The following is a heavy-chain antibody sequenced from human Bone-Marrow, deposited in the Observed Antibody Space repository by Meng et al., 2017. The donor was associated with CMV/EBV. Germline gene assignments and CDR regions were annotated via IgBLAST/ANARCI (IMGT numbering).Heavy chain of an antibody. Sequence: SLKISCAASGFTFDDFAIHWVRQAPGKGLEWVSGISWNSDSIDYADSVNGRFTISRDNAKNSLYLQMNSLRAEDMALYYCAKEGLPWYYGGNVDYWGQGTLVTVSS. CDR2: ISWNSDSI. J-gene: IGHJ4*02. CDR3: AKEGLPWYYGGNVDY. CDR1: GFTFDDFA. D-gene: IGHD4-23*01. V-gene: IGHV3-9*03.